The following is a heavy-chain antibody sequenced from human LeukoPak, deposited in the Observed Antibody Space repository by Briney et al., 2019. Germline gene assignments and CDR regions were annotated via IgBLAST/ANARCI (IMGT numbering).Heavy chain of an antibody. CDR1: GFTFSSYA. V-gene: IGHV3-23*01. CDR3: AKSVGPDSP. J-gene: IGHJ5*02. D-gene: IGHD1-26*01. CDR2: ISGSGVST. Sequence: PGGSLRLSYAASGFTFSSYAMSWVRQAPGKGLEWVSTISGSGVSTYYADSVKGRFTISRDNSKNTLDLQMNSLRAEDTAVYYCAKSVGPDSPWGQGTLVTVSS.